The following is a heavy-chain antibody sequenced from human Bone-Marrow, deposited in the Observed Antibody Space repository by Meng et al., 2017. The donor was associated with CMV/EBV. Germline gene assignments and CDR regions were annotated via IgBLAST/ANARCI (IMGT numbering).Heavy chain of an antibody. V-gene: IGHV1-2*02. Sequence: QGQLGQSGGEVKKPGASVKVSCKASGYTFTGYYMHWVRQAPGQGLEWMGWISPNSGGTNYAQKFQGRVTMTRDTSISTAYMELSRLRSDDTAVYYCARGRNYYDSSGYHPFDYWGQGTLVTVSS. CDR2: ISPNSGGT. CDR3: ARGRNYYDSSGYHPFDY. CDR1: GYTFTGYY. D-gene: IGHD3-22*01. J-gene: IGHJ4*02.